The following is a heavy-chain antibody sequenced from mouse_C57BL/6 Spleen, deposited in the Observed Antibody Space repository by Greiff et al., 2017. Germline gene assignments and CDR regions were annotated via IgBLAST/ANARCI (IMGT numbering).Heavy chain of an antibody. CDR3: AREGAY. J-gene: IGHJ3*01. Sequence: EVQRVESGAELVKPGASVKLSCTASGFNIKDYYMHWVKQRTEQGLEWIGRIDPEDGETKYAPKFPGKATITADTSSNTAYLQLSSLTSEDTAVYYCAREGAYWGQGTLVTVSA. CDR1: GFNIKDYY. V-gene: IGHV14-2*01. CDR2: IDPEDGET.